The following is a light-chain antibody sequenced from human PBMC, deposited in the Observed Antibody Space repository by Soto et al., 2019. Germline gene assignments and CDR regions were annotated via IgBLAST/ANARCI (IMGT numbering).Light chain of an antibody. Sequence: EIVLTQSPGTLSLSPVERATLSCRASQSVSTTYLAWYQQKAVQAPRLLISGASSRATGVPDRFSGSGSGTDFTLTITRLEPEDFALYYCQQYGNSPITFGQGTRLEIK. CDR2: GAS. J-gene: IGKJ5*01. V-gene: IGKV3-20*01. CDR1: QSVSTTY. CDR3: QQYGNSPIT.